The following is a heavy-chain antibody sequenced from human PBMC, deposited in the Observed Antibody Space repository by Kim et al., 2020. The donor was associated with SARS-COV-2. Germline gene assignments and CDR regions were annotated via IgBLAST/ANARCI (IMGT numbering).Heavy chain of an antibody. Sequence: ASVKVSCKASGYTFTSYYMHWVRQAPGQGLEWMGIINPSGGSTSYAQKFQGRVTMTRDTSTSTVYMELSSLRSEDTAVYYCARTVVVPAAHSHYFDYWGQGTLVTVSS. CDR3: ARTVVVPAAHSHYFDY. D-gene: IGHD2-2*01. V-gene: IGHV1-46*01. J-gene: IGHJ4*02. CDR1: GYTFTSYY. CDR2: INPSGGST.